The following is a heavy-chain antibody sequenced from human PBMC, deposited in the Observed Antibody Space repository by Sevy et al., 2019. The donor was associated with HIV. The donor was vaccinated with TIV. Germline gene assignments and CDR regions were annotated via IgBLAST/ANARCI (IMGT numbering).Heavy chain of an antibody. D-gene: IGHD2-2*01. CDR3: ARYPIVVVPAAEYYFDY. J-gene: IGHJ4*02. CDR1: GYTFSNYW. V-gene: IGHV5-51*01. Sequence: GESLKISCKGSGYTFSNYWIGWERQMPGKGLEWMGVIYPGDSVTRYSPSFQGQVTMSADKSTSTAYLQWSSLKTSDTAIYYCARYPIVVVPAAEYYFDYWGQRTPVTVSS. CDR2: IYPGDSVT.